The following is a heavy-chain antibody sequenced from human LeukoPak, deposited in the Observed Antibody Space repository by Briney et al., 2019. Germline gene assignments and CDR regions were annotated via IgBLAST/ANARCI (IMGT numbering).Heavy chain of an antibody. CDR2: IGFGDDSA. CDR3: AKDPTSVGGRHDWLLDS. CDR1: GFTFSSYS. V-gene: IGHV3-23*01. J-gene: IGHJ5*02. Sequence: GGSLRLSCAASGFTFSSYSMSWVRQAPGKGLEWVSTIGFGDDSAYYADSVKGRFTISRDNSKNTLYLQMNYLRAEDTAVYYCAKDPTSVGGRHDWLLDSWGQGTLVTVSS. D-gene: IGHD3-9*01.